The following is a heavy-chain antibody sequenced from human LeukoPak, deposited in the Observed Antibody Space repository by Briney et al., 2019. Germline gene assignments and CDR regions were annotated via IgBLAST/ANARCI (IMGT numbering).Heavy chain of an antibody. CDR2: ISWNSGSI. Sequence: PGGSLRFSCAASGFTFDDYAMHWVRQAPGKGLEWVSGISWNSGSIGYADSVKGRFTISRDDAKNSLYLQMNSLRAEDTALYYCAKDAYYDSSGSTVFDYWGQGTLVTVSS. V-gene: IGHV3-9*01. D-gene: IGHD3-22*01. CDR1: GFTFDDYA. CDR3: AKDAYYDSSGSTVFDY. J-gene: IGHJ4*02.